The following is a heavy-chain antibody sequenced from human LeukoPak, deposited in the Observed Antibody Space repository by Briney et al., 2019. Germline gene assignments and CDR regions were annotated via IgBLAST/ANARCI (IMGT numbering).Heavy chain of an antibody. CDR2: ISSSSSYI. CDR3: ARDMITFGGVIDLFDY. Sequence: GGSLRLSCAASGFTFSSYSMNWVRQAPGKGLEWVSSISSSSSYIYYADSVKGRFTISRDNAKNSLYLQMNSLRAEDTAVYYCARDMITFGGVIDLFDYWGQGTLVTVSS. V-gene: IGHV3-21*01. D-gene: IGHD3-16*02. CDR1: GFTFSSYS. J-gene: IGHJ4*02.